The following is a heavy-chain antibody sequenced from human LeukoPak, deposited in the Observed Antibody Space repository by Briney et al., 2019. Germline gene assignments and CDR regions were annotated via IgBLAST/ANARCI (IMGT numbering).Heavy chain of an antibody. CDR3: AKEGNYYDSSGYRTYYFDY. J-gene: IGHJ4*02. V-gene: IGHV3-30*02. CDR2: IRYDGSNK. CDR1: GFTFSSYG. D-gene: IGHD3-22*01. Sequence: GGSLRLSCAASGFTFSSYGMHWVRQAPGKGLEWVAFIRYDGSNKYYADSVKGRFTISRDNSKNTLYLQMNSLRAEDTAVYYCAKEGNYYDSSGYRTYYFDYWGQGTLVTVSS.